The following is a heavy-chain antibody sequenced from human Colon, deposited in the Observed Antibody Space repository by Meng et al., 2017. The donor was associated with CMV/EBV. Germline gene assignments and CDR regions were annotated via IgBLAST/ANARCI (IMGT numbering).Heavy chain of an antibody. Sequence: QVQLSQSGAGVRMPGASVKVSCKASGYSFTGYYIHWVRQAPGQGLEWMGWMDPTTGRTDYAQKFQGTVTMTRDTSISTAYLELSRLTSDDTAVYYCASHSSYVWGSHHWGQGTLVTVSS. CDR1: GYSFTGYY. CDR2: MDPTTGRT. D-gene: IGHD3-16*01. CDR3: ASHSSYVWGSHH. J-gene: IGHJ1*01. V-gene: IGHV1-2*02.